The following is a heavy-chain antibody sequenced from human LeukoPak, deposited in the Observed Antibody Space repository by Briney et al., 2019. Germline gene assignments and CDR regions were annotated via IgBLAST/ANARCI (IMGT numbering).Heavy chain of an antibody. D-gene: IGHD3-10*01. J-gene: IGHJ5*02. V-gene: IGHV4-61*02. CDR1: GGSISSGSYY. CDR3: ARQSYYYGSGSYVSWFDP. CDR2: IYTSGST. Sequence: SETLSLTCTVSGGSISSGSYYWSWIRQPAGKGLEWIGRIYTSGSTNYNPSLKSRVTISVDTSKNQFSLKQSSVTAAGTAVYYCARQSYYYGSGSYVSWFDPWGQGTLVTVSS.